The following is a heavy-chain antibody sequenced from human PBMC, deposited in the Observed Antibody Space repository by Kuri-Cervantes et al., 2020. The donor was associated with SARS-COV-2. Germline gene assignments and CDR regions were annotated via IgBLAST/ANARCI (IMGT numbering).Heavy chain of an antibody. J-gene: IGHJ4*02. V-gene: IGHV4-39*01. CDR2: IYSSGST. CDR3: ARFFDY. Sequence: ESLKISCSVANGSIRSSSYYWGWIRQPPGKGLEWIGSIYSSGSTYYNPSLKSRVTISLETSKNQFSLKLSSMTAADTAVYYCARFFDYWGQGTLVTVSS. CDR1: NGSIRSSSYY.